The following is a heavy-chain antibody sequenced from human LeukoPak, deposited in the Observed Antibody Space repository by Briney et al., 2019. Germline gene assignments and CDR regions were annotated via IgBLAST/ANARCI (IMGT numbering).Heavy chain of an antibody. V-gene: IGHV4-59*01. Sequence: SETLSLTCTVSGGSISDYYWSWIRQPPGKGLEWIGYIYYSGSTNYNPSLKSRVTMSVDTSKNQFSLKLTSVTAADTAVYYCATTPFWSGYYTSDYWGQGTLVTVSS. CDR2: IYYSGST. CDR3: ATTPFWSGYYTSDY. D-gene: IGHD3-3*01. J-gene: IGHJ4*02. CDR1: GGSISDYY.